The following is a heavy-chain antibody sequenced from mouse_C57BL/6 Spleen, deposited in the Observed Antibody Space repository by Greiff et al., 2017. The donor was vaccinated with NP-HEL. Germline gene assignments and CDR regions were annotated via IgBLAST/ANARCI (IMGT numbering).Heavy chain of an antibody. J-gene: IGHJ2*01. D-gene: IGHD2-1*01. V-gene: IGHV5-9-1*02. CDR3: TRTGNFHFDY. Sequence: EVQVVESGEGLVKPGGSLKLSCAASGFTFSSYAMSWVRQTPEKRLEWVAYISSGGDYIYYADTVKGRFTISRDNARNTLYLQMSSLKSEDTAMSYCTRTGNFHFDYWGQGTPLSVSS. CDR2: ISSGGDYI. CDR1: GFTFSSYA.